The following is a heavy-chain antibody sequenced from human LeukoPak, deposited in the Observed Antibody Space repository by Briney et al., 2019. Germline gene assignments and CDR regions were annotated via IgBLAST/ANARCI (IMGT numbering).Heavy chain of an antibody. CDR1: GGSISGYS. D-gene: IGHD4-17*01. Sequence: SETLSLTCTVSGGSISGYSWSWIRQPPGKGLEWIGYIYHSGSTYYNPSLKSRVTISVDRSKNQFSLKLSSVTAADTAVYYCARVVMATVTGGALDYWGQGTLVTVSS. CDR2: IYHSGST. CDR3: ARVVMATVTGGALDY. J-gene: IGHJ4*02. V-gene: IGHV4-30-2*01.